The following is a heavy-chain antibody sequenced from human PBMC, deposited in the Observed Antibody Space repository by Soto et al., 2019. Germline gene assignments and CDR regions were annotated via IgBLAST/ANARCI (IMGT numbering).Heavy chain of an antibody. CDR1: GGTVSSYA. D-gene: IGHD3-3*01. V-gene: IGHV1-69*13. CDR3: ASHQTIFGVVIILYYGIDV. Sequence: SVKVSGKASGGTVSSYAISWVRQAPGQGLEWMGGIIPIFGTANYAQKFQGRVTITADESTSTAYMELSSLRSEDTAVYYCASHQTIFGVVIILYYGIDVRGKGTTVTVSS. CDR2: IIPIFGTA. J-gene: IGHJ6*04.